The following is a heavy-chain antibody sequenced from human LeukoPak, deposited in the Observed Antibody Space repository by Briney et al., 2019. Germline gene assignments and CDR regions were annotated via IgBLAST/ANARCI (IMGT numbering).Heavy chain of an antibody. CDR1: GDTFSNYA. CDR2: IIPIFGTA. D-gene: IGHD3-10*01. V-gene: IGHV1-69*13. CDR3: ASSDLYGSGSYYTYYFDY. J-gene: IGHJ4*02. Sequence: SVKVSCKASGDTFSNYAISWVRQAPGQRLEWMGGIIPIFGTAKYAQKFQGKVTITADESTSTAYMELNSLRSEDTAVYYCASSDLYGSGSYYTYYFDYWGQGTLVTVSS.